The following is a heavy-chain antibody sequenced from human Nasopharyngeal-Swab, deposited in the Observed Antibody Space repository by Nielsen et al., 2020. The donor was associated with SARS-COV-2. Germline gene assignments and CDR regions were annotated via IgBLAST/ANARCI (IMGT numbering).Heavy chain of an antibody. J-gene: IGHJ3*02. Sequence: GESLKISCAASGFTFSSYGMHWVRQAPGKGLEWVAVISYDGSNKYYADSVKGRFTISRDNSKNTLYLQMNSLRAEDTAVYYCAKVFDSAWATDAFDIWGQGTMVTVSS. CDR1: GFTFSSYG. D-gene: IGHD5-12*01. CDR2: ISYDGSNK. CDR3: AKVFDSAWATDAFDI. V-gene: IGHV3-30*18.